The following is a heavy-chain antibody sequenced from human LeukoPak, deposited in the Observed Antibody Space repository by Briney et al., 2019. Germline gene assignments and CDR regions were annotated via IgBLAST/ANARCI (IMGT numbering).Heavy chain of an antibody. Sequence: GGSLRLSCAASGFTFSPYSMNWVRQAPGKGLEWVSSISSSSNYIYYADPVKGRFTISRDNAKNSLYLQMNSLRAEDTAVYYCARADSSYLDYWGQGTLVTVSS. D-gene: IGHD4-11*01. J-gene: IGHJ4*02. CDR1: GFTFSPYS. CDR3: ARADSSYLDY. CDR2: ISSSSNYI. V-gene: IGHV3-21*01.